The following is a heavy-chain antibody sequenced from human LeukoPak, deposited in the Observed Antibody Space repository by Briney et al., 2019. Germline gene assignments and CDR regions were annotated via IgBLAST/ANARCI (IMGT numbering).Heavy chain of an antibody. Sequence: SRTLSLTCTVSGGSISSGGYYWSWIRQHPGKGLEWTGYIFYSGSTYYNPSLKSRVTISVDTSKNQFSLKLSSVTAADTAVYYCASRYGSGSYPSYWGQGTLVTVSS. D-gene: IGHD3-10*01. J-gene: IGHJ4*02. CDR2: IFYSGST. CDR1: GGSISSGGYY. CDR3: ASRYGSGSYPSY. V-gene: IGHV4-31*03.